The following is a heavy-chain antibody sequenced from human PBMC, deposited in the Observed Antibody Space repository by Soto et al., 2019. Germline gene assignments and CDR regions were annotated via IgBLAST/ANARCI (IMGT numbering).Heavy chain of an antibody. V-gene: IGHV1-18*01. CDR1: GYTFTSYG. J-gene: IGHJ4*02. D-gene: IGHD3-10*01. CDR3: ARESDYYGSGSYYLPDY. Sequence: ASVKVSCKASGYTFTSYGINWVRQAPGQGLEWMGWISAYNVNTNYAQNLQARVTMTTDTSTSTAYMELRSLRSDDTAVYYCARESDYYGSGSYYLPDYWGQGTLVTVSS. CDR2: ISAYNVNT.